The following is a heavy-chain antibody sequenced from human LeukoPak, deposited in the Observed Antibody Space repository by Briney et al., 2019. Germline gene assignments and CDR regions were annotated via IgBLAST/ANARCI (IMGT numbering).Heavy chain of an antibody. CDR3: ARRGYSSGWYEV. CDR2: IYYSGST. D-gene: IGHD6-19*01. J-gene: IGHJ4*02. CDR1: GGSISSYY. V-gene: IGHV4-59*08. Sequence: SETLSLTCTVSGGSISSYYWSWIRQPPGKGLEWIGYIYYSGSTNYNPSLKSRVTISVDTSKNQFSLKLSSVTAADTAVYYCARRGYSSGWYEVWGQGTLVTVSS.